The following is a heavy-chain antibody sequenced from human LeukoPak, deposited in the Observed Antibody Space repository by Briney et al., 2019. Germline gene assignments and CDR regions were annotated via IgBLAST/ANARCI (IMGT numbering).Heavy chain of an antibody. CDR2: CDPEDGET. CDR1: GYTFTELC. J-gene: IGHJ5*02. CDR3: ARDRRRMVRGVTEVYNWFDP. D-gene: IGHD3-10*01. Sequence: ASVKVSCKVSGYTFTELCIHWVRQAPGKGLEWMGGCDPEDGETLYAQKLQGRVTMTTDTSTSTAYMELRSLRSDDTAVYYCARDRRRMVRGVTEVYNWFDPWGQGTLVTVSS. V-gene: IGHV1-24*01.